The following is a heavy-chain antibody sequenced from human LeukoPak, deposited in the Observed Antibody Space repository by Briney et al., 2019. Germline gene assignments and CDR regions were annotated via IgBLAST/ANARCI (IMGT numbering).Heavy chain of an antibody. D-gene: IGHD2-15*01. V-gene: IGHV3-48*03. J-gene: IGHJ4*02. CDR1: GFTFSSYE. CDR2: ISSSGSTI. CDR3: AKDPTDIVVVVAAYFDY. Sequence: PGGSLRLSCAASGFTFSSYEMNWVRQAPGKGLEWVSYISSSGSTIYYADSVKGRFTISRDNAKNSLYLQMNSLRAEDTAVYYCAKDPTDIVVVVAAYFDYWGQGTLVTVSS.